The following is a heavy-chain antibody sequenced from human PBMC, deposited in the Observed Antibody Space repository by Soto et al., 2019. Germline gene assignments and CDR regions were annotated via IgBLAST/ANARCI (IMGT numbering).Heavy chain of an antibody. Sequence: ASVKVSCKASGYTFTSYYMHWVRQAPGQGLEWMGIINPSGGSTSYAQKFQGRVTMTRDTSTSTVYMELSSLRSEDTAVYYCAREYVTMIVVVIRRYGMDVWAQGTKVTVSS. D-gene: IGHD3-22*01. CDR1: GYTFTSYY. CDR2: INPSGGST. J-gene: IGHJ6*02. CDR3: AREYVTMIVVVIRRYGMDV. V-gene: IGHV1-46*01.